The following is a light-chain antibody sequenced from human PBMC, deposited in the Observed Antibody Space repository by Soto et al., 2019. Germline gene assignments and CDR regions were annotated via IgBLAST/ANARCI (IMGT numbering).Light chain of an antibody. CDR2: TAS. V-gene: IGKV1-12*01. CDR1: QGVSTW. Sequence: TQSPGTLHSSPVERATLSPRASQGVSTWLAWYQQKPGKAPNLLIYTASSLQSGVPSRFSGSGSGTDFTLTINGLQPEEFATYYCQQAASFPITFGQGTRLEIK. CDR3: QQAASFPIT. J-gene: IGKJ5*01.